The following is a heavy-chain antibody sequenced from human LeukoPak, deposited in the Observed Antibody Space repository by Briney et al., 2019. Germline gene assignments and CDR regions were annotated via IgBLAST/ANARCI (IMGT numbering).Heavy chain of an antibody. J-gene: IGHJ5*02. CDR2: ISYSDDRT. CDR1: GFTFSTYA. Sequence: GGYLRFSSAASGFTFSTYAMTWVRQAPGKGLEWVSIISYSDDRTYYADSVKGRFTISRDNSKNTLYLQMNSLGAEDTAVYYCAKGRELITWFDAWGQGTLVTVSS. CDR3: AKGRELITWFDA. D-gene: IGHD1-7*01. V-gene: IGHV3-23*01.